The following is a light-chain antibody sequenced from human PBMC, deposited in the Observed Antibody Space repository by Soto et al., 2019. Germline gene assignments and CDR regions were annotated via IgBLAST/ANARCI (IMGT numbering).Light chain of an antibody. CDR1: QGIRSA. Sequence: AIHVTQSPSPLSASVGDRVTITCRTSQGIRSALGWYQQKPGKVPKLLIYAASTLESGVPPRLGGSGSCRYYTLTISSLQPEEFATYDCLLDYSYFWACGQGTKVEIK. CDR3: LLDYSYFWA. J-gene: IGKJ1*01. CDR2: AAS. V-gene: IGKV1-6*01.